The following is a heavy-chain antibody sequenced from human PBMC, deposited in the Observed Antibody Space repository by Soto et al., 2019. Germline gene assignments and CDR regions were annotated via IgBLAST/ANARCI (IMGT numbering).Heavy chain of an antibody. J-gene: IGHJ5*02. CDR1: GGSISSCYYY. D-gene: IGHD3-3*01. CDR2: IYYSGST. CDR3: ARSGDFWSGYYKNQGLDP. Sequence: TTETLSLTCTVSGGSISSCYYYWSWIRQPPGKGLEWIGYIYYSGSTYYNPSLKSRVTISVDTSKNQFSLKLSSVTAADTAVYYCARSGDFWSGYYKNQGLDPWGQGTLVTVSS. V-gene: IGHV4-30-4*01.